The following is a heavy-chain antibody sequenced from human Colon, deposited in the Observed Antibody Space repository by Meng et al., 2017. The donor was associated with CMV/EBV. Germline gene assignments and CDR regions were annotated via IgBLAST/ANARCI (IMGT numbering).Heavy chain of an antibody. V-gene: IGHV3-23*03. Sequence: GGSLRLSCAASGFSLSSHDMNWVRQAPGKGLEWVSSIYYGGGATHYPDSVKGRFTISRDTSENTLYLQMSSLRVDDTALYYCAKGVTSGSTYRAFDILGQGAKVTVSS. CDR1: GFSLSSHD. D-gene: IGHD3-22*01. CDR3: AKGVTSGSTYRAFDI. J-gene: IGHJ3*02. CDR2: IYYGGGAT.